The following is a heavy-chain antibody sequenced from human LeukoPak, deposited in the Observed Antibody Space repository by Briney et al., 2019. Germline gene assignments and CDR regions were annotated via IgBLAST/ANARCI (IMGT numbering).Heavy chain of an antibody. J-gene: IGHJ4*02. D-gene: IGHD5-18*01. CDR3: AREGEDPDSYVTTRYFDY. Sequence: SVMVSCKASGGTFSSSAISWVRQAPGQGLEWMGGIIPIFGTANYAQKFQGRVTITADESTSTAYMELSSPRSEDTAVYYCAREGEDPDSYVTTRYFDYWGQGTLVTVSS. V-gene: IGHV1-69*13. CDR1: GGTFSSSA. CDR2: IIPIFGTA.